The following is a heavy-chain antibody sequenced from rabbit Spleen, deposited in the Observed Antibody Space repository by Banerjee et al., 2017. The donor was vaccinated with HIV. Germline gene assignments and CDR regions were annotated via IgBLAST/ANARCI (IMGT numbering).Heavy chain of an antibody. Sequence: QSLEESGGGLVKPGASLTLTCKASGFSFSGGYDMCWVRQAPGKGLEWIACIDTGSSGFTYFASWAKGRFTISKTSSTTVTLQMTSLTAADTATYFCARDTSSSFSSYGMDLWGPGTLVTVS. V-gene: IGHV1S40*01. CDR3: ARDTSSSFSSYGMDL. CDR2: IDTGSSGFT. CDR1: GFSFSGGYD. J-gene: IGHJ6*01. D-gene: IGHD1-1*01.